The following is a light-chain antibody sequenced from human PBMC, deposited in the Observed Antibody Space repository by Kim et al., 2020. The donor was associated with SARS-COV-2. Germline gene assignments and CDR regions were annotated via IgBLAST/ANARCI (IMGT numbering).Light chain of an antibody. CDR3: QAWDSSTVG. J-gene: IGLJ2*01. V-gene: IGLV3-1*01. CDR2: QDS. Sequence: SVSPGQTASITCSGDKVGDKYACWYQQKPGQSPGRGIYQDSKRPSGIPERFSGSNSGNKATLTISGTQAMDEADYYCQAWDSSTVGFGGGTQLTVL. CDR1: KVGDKY.